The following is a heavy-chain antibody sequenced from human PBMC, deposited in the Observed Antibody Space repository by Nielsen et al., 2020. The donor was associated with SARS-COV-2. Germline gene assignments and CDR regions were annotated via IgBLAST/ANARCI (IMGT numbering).Heavy chain of an antibody. J-gene: IGHJ3*01. D-gene: IGHD3-16*01. V-gene: IGHV3-64*02. CDR2: INSDGNTI. Sequence: GGSLRLSCAASGFPFSSYAMHWVRQTPGKGLQYVSTINSDGNTIDYAASVKGRFTLSRDNSKSTLYLQMNSLRAEDTAVYYCASASAHVWGQGTMVTVSS. CDR1: GFPFSSYA. CDR3: ASASAHV.